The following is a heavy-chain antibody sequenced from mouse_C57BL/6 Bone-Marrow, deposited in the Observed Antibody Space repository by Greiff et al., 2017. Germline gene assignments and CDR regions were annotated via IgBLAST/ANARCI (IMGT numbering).Heavy chain of an antibody. D-gene: IGHD2-3*01. CDR3: ARWLLRGYFDY. Sequence: VQLQQPGAELVRPGTSVKLSCKASGYTFTSYWMHWVKQRPGQGLEWIGVIDPSDSYTNYNQKFKGKATLTVDTSSSTAYMQLSSLTSEDSAVYDCARWLLRGYFDYWGQGTTLTVSS. V-gene: IGHV1-59*01. J-gene: IGHJ2*01. CDR1: GYTFTSYW. CDR2: IDPSDSYT.